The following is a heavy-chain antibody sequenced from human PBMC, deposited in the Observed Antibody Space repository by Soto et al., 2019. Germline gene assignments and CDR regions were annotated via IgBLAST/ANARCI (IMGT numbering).Heavy chain of an antibody. CDR1: GFTFSSYA. Sequence: PGGSLRLSCAASGFTFSSYAMSWVRQAPGKGLEWVSAISGSGGSTYYADSVKGRFTISRDSSKNTLYLQMNSLRAEDTAVYYCAKLWGTTTYDSSAYRIDYWGQGTLVTVSS. CDR3: AKLWGTTTYDSSAYRIDY. D-gene: IGHD3-22*01. J-gene: IGHJ4*02. V-gene: IGHV3-23*01. CDR2: ISGSGGST.